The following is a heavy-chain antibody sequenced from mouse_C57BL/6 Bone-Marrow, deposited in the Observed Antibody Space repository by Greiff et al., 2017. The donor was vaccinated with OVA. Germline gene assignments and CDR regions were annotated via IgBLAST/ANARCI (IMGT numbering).Heavy chain of an antibody. CDR2: IDPSDSYT. Sequence: QVHVKQPGAELVKPGASVKLSCKASGYTFTSYWMQWVKQRPGQGLEWIGEIDPSDSYTNYNQKFKGKATLTVDTSSSTAYMQLSSLTSEDSAVYYCARCYDDVDYWGQGTTLTVSS. CDR3: ARCYDDVDY. J-gene: IGHJ2*01. D-gene: IGHD2-12*01. V-gene: IGHV1-50*01. CDR1: GYTFTSYW.